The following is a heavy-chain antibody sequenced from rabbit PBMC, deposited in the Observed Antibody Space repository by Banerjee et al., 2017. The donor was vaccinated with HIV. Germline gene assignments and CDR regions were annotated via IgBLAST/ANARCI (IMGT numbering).Heavy chain of an antibody. D-gene: IGHD6-1*01. Sequence: QEQLVESGGGLVQPGGSLKLSCKASGFDFSSYGVSWVRQAPGKGLEWIAYIYPDYGSTDYASWVNGRFTISTTSSTTVTLQMTSVTVADTATYFCARTLYYTGAYGAYVYALNLWGQGTLVTVS. J-gene: IGHJ3*01. CDR2: IYPDYGST. CDR1: GFDFSSYG. CDR3: ARTLYYTGAYGAYVYALNL. V-gene: IGHV1S39*01.